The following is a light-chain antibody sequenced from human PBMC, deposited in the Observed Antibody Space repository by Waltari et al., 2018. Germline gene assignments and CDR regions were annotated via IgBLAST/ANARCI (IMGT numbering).Light chain of an antibody. J-gene: IGKJ4*01. V-gene: IGKV3-11*01. Sequence: EIVLTQSPATLSLSPGQRATLSCRASQSVSINLGWYQQKLGQPPSLLISDASNRATGMPARFRAGGAGTDFTLTISSLEPEDCAVYCCQQTSSGPLTFGGGTKVEIK. CDR2: DAS. CDR3: QQTSSGPLT. CDR1: QSVSIN.